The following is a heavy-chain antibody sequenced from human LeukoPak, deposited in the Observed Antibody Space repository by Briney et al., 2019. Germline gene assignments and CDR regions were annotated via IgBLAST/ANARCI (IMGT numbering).Heavy chain of an antibody. J-gene: IGHJ4*02. D-gene: IGHD3-10*01. V-gene: IGHV4-59*01. CDR1: GGSISGYY. CDR3: ARAQGRGSGSSPDY. CDR2: IYYSGSA. Sequence: PSETLSLSCTVSGGSISGYYWRWIRQPPGKGLEWIGYIYYSGSATYNPALKSQVTIAVHTSKSQSSRKLSSVAAADTAVYYCARAQGRGSGSSPDYWGQGTPVTVSS.